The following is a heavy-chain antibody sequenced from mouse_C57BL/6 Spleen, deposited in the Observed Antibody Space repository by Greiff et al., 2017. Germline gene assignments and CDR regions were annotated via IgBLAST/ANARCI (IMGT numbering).Heavy chain of an antibody. CDR2: INPNNGGT. CDR3: ARGGAGLAY. J-gene: IGHJ3*01. CDR1: GYTFTDYY. Sequence: VQLQQSGPELVKPGASVKISCKASGYTFTDYYMNWVKQSPGKSLEWIGDINPNNGGTSYNQKFKGKATLTVDKSSSTAYMERRGLTSGDSAVYYCARGGAGLAYWGQGTRVTVSA. V-gene: IGHV1-26*01.